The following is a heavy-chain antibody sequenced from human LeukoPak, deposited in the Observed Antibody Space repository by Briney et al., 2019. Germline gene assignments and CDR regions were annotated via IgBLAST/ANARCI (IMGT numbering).Heavy chain of an antibody. CDR1: GFTVSSNY. J-gene: IGHJ5*02. CDR3: ARLGYYDSKLDP. D-gene: IGHD3-22*01. V-gene: IGHV3-66*04. Sequence: GGSLRLSCAASGFTVSSNYMSWVRQAPGKGLEWVSVIYSGGSTYYADSVKGRFTISRDNSKNTLYLQMNSLRAEDTAVYYCARLGYYDSKLDPWGQGTLVTVSS. CDR2: IYSGGST.